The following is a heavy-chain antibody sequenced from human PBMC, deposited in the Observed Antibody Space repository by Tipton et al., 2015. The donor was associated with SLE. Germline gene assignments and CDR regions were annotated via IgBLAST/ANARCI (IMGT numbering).Heavy chain of an antibody. D-gene: IGHD3-10*01. Sequence: TLSLTCTVSGGSISSHYWSWIRQPPGKGLEWIGYIYYSGSTNYNPSLKSRVTISVDTSKNQFSLKLSSVTAADTAVYYCARVHGGGYGSGFRDFDYWGQGTLVTVSS. V-gene: IGHV4-59*11. CDR2: IYYSGST. CDR1: GGSISSHY. CDR3: ARVHGGGYGSGFRDFDY. J-gene: IGHJ4*02.